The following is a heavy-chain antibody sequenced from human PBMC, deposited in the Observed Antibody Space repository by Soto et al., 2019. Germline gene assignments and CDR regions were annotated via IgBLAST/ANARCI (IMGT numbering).Heavy chain of an antibody. V-gene: IGHV3-30*18. CDR1: GFTFSSYG. Sequence: QVQLVESGGGVVQPGRSLRLSCAASGFTFSSYGMHWVRQAPGKGLEWVAVISYDGSNKYYADSVKGRFTISRDNSKNTLYLQMNSLRAEDTAVYYCAKDRELGMVRGPSPRFDYWGQGTLVTVSS. CDR2: ISYDGSNK. D-gene: IGHD3-10*01. CDR3: AKDRELGMVRGPSPRFDY. J-gene: IGHJ4*02.